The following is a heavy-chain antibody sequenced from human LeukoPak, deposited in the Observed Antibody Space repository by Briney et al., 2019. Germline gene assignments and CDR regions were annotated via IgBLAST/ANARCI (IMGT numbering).Heavy chain of an antibody. J-gene: IGHJ4*02. CDR1: GYTFTGYY. D-gene: IGHD6-13*01. CDR3: ARPYSSSWYRFDY. CDR2: INPNSGGT. Sequence: ASVKVSCKASGYTFTGYYMHWVRQAPGQGLEWMGWINPNSGGTNYAQKFQGRVTITADKSTSTAYMELSSLRSEDTAVYYCARPYSSSWYRFDYWGQGTLVTVSS. V-gene: IGHV1-2*02.